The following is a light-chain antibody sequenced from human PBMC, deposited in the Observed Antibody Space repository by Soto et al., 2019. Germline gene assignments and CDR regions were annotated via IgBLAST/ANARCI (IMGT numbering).Light chain of an antibody. J-gene: IGLJ1*01. V-gene: IGLV2-14*01. CDR2: HVS. CDR3: NSYTSSSTYV. Sequence: QSALTQPASVSGSPGQSITISGMGTSGDVGGYNYVSWYQQHPGKAPKLMIYHVSNRPSGVSNRFSGSKSDNTASLTISGLQSEDEADYYCNSYTSSSTYVFGTGTKLTVL. CDR1: SGDVGGYNY.